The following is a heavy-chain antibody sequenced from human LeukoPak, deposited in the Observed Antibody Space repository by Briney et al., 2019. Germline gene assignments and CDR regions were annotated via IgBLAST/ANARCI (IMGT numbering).Heavy chain of an antibody. CDR3: ASSLAAAYNWFDP. J-gene: IGHJ5*02. V-gene: IGHV1-8*03. CDR1: GYTFTSYD. D-gene: IGHD6-13*01. CDR2: MNPNSGNT. Sequence: ASVKVSCKASGYTFTSYDINWVRQATGQGLEWMGWMNPNSGNTGYAQKFQGRVTITRNTSISTAYMELSSLRSEDTAVYYCASSLAAAYNWFDPWGHGTLVTVSS.